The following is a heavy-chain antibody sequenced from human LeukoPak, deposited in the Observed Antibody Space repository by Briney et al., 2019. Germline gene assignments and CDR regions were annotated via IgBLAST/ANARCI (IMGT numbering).Heavy chain of an antibody. Sequence: ASVKVSCKASGYTFTSYGISWVRQAPGQGLEWMGWISAYNGNTNYAQKLQGRVTMTTDTSTSTAYMELRSLRSDDTAVYYCARQHSSSWYSNWFDPWGQGTLVTVSS. D-gene: IGHD6-13*01. V-gene: IGHV1-18*01. J-gene: IGHJ5*02. CDR3: ARQHSSSWYSNWFDP. CDR2: ISAYNGNT. CDR1: GYTFTSYG.